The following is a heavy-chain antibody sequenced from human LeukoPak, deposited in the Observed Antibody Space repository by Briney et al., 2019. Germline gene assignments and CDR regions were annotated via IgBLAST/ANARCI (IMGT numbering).Heavy chain of an antibody. Sequence: ASVEVSCKVSGYTLTELAVHWVRQAPGKGLEWMANFDPEDGETLYTQKFQGRVTLTEDTSTDTAYFELSSLRSDDTAVYYCATGLPAAAAAQTWGQGTLVTVSS. CDR1: GYTLTELA. J-gene: IGHJ5*02. CDR2: FDPEDGET. V-gene: IGHV1-24*01. CDR3: ATGLPAAAAAQT. D-gene: IGHD6-13*01.